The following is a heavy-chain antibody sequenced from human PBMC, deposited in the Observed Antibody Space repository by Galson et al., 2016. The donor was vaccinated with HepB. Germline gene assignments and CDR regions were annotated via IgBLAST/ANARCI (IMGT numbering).Heavy chain of an antibody. J-gene: IGHJ4*02. V-gene: IGHV3-33*01. Sequence: SLRLSCAASGFSFSSYGMHWVRQVPGKGLEWVAVIWYDGSNRYYAGSVRGRFTISRDNSKNSLYLQMNSLRAEDTAVYYCARDKVHKGYFDYWGQGTLVSVSS. D-gene: IGHD6-13*01. CDR1: GFSFSSYG. CDR2: IWYDGSNR. CDR3: ARDKVHKGYFDY.